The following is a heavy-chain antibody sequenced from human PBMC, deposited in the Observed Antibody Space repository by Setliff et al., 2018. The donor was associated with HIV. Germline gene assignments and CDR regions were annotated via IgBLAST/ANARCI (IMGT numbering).Heavy chain of an antibody. CDR3: ARGGSYRFWSGYRYYYYMDV. J-gene: IGHJ6*03. CDR1: GGSISSSSYY. Sequence: KSSETLSLTCTVSGGSISSSSYYWGWIRQPPGKGLEWIGSIYYSGSTYYNPSLKSRVTISVDTSKNQFSLKLSSVTAADTAVYYCARGGSYRFWSGYRYYYYMDVWGKGTTVTVSS. V-gene: IGHV4-39*01. CDR2: IYYSGST. D-gene: IGHD3-3*01.